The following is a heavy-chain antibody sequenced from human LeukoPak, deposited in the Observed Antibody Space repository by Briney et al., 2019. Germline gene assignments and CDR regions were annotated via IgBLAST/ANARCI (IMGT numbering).Heavy chain of an antibody. CDR1: GGSISSYY. J-gene: IGHJ3*02. D-gene: IGHD7-27*01. Sequence: SETLSLTCTVSGGSISSYYWSWIRQPPGKGLEWIGYIYYSGSTNYNPSLKSRVTISVDTSKNQFSPKLSSVTAADTAVYYCARAPGGDDAFDIWGQGTMVTVSS. V-gene: IGHV4-59*12. CDR3: ARAPGGDDAFDI. CDR2: IYYSGST.